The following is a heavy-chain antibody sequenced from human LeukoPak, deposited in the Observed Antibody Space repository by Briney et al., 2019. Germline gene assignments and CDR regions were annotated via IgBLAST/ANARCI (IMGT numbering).Heavy chain of an antibody. D-gene: IGHD4-11*01. J-gene: IGHJ6*02. CDR2: INGRGIT. Sequence: GGSLRLSCTASGFTFSSYTMSWVRQAPGEGLEWLSAINGRGITYYAGSVKGRFTISRDNSKNTLYLQMNSLRAEDTAVYYCAKWPNYSNYPYYGMDVWGQGTTVTVSS. V-gene: IGHV3-23*01. CDR3: AKWPNYSNYPYYGMDV. CDR1: GFTFSSYT.